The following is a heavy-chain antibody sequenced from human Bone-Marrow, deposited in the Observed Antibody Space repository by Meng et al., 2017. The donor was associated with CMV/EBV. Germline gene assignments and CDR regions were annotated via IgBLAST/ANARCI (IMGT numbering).Heavy chain of an antibody. CDR2: IIPIFGTG. J-gene: IGHJ5*02. Sequence: SVKVSCKASGGTFSSYAISWVRQAPGQGLEWMGGIIPIFGTGKYAQKFQGRVTITTDESTSTAYMELSSLRSEDTAVYYCARGINGYSGYDWSDPWGQGTLVTVSS. V-gene: IGHV1-69*05. D-gene: IGHD5-12*01. CDR3: ARGINGYSGYDWSDP. CDR1: GGTFSSYA.